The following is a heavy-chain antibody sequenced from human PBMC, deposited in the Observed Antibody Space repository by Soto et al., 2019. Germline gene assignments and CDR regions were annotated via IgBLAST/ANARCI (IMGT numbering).Heavy chain of an antibody. CDR3: ASGNQANLHYAPFDY. J-gene: IGHJ4*02. D-gene: IGHD2-2*01. CDR2: ISSSSSYI. Sequence: GGSLRLSCAASGFTFSSYSMNWVRQAPGKGLEWVSSISSSSSYIYYADSVKGRFTISRDNAKNSLYLQMNSLRAEDPAVYYCASGNQANLHYAPFDYWGQGTLVTVSS. CDR1: GFTFSSYS. V-gene: IGHV3-21*01.